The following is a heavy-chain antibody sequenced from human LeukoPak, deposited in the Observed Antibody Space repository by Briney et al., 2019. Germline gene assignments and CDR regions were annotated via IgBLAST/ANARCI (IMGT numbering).Heavy chain of an antibody. CDR3: ARDGEEYCSSTSCYAWNWFDP. V-gene: IGHV1-69*05. CDR1: GGTFSSYA. Sequence: GASVKVSCTASGGTFSSYAISWVRQAPEQGLEWMGGIIPIFGTANYAQKFQGRVTITTDESTSTAYMELSSLRSEDTAVYYCARDGEEYCSSTSCYAWNWFDPWGQGTLVTVSS. J-gene: IGHJ5*02. CDR2: IIPIFGTA. D-gene: IGHD2-2*01.